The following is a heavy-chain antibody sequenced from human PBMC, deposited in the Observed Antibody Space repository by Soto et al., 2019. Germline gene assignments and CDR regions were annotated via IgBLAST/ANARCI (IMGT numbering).Heavy chain of an antibody. V-gene: IGHV4-39*01. Sequence: QLQLQESGPGLVKPSETLSLTCTVSGGSISSSSYYWGWIRQPPGKGLEWIGSIYYSGSTYYNPSLKSRVTISVDTSKNQFSLKLSSVTAADTAVYYCASPSGGGGGYYFDYWGQGTLVTVSS. CDR2: IYYSGST. CDR3: ASPSGGGGGYYFDY. CDR1: GGSISSSSYY. J-gene: IGHJ4*02. D-gene: IGHD6-19*01.